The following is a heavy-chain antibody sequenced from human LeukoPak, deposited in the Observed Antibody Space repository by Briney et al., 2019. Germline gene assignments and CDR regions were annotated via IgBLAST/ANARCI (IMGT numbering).Heavy chain of an antibody. Sequence: GESLKISCKGSGYSFTSYWIGWVRQMPGKGLEWMGIIYPGDSDTRYSPSFQGQVTISADKSISTAYLQWSSLKASDTAMYYCARLKDRGRSWMGGFDYWGQGTLVTVSS. CDR1: GYSFTSYW. CDR3: ARLKDRGRSWMGGFDY. D-gene: IGHD6-13*01. V-gene: IGHV5-51*01. CDR2: IYPGDSDT. J-gene: IGHJ4*02.